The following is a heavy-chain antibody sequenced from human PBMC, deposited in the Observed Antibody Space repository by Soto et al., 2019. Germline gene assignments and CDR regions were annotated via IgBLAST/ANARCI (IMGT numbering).Heavy chain of an antibody. CDR2: IKSKTDGGTT. V-gene: IGHV3-15*01. CDR3: TTKTGCSSTSCVDY. J-gene: IGHJ4*02. CDR1: GFTFSNAW. D-gene: IGHD2-2*01. Sequence: GGSLRLSCAASGFTFSNAWMSWVRQAPGKGLEWVGRIKSKTDGGTTDYAAPVKGRFTISRDDSKNTLYLQMNSLKTEDTAVYYCTTKTGCSSTSCVDYRGQGTPVTVSS.